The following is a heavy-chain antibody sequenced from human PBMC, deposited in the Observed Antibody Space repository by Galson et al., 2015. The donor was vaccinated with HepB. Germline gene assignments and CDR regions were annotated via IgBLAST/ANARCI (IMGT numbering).Heavy chain of an antibody. CDR3: VRGNTGYGNFDY. D-gene: IGHD3-9*01. J-gene: IGHJ4*02. V-gene: IGHV3-74*03. CDR2: IYNEGSSA. CDR1: GFALSSYW. Sequence: SLRLSCAASGFALSSYWMHWVRQAPGKGLAWVSRIYNEGSSATYADSVKGRFTISRDNAQNTLYLQMTSLRAEDTAVYFCVRGNTGYGNFDYWGQGALVTVSS.